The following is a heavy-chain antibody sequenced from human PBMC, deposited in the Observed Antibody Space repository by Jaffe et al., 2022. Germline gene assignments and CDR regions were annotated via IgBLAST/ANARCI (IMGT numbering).Heavy chain of an antibody. CDR3: ARDGALAGTGAFDI. Sequence: QVQLQESGPGLVKPSETLSLTCAVSGYSISSGYYWGWIRQPPGKGLEWIGSIYHSGSTYYNPSLKSRVTISVDTSKNQFSLKLSSVTAADTAVYYCARDGALAGTGAFDIWGQGTMVTVSS. V-gene: IGHV4-38-2*02. J-gene: IGHJ3*02. CDR1: GYSISSGYY. D-gene: IGHD6-19*01. CDR2: IYHSGST.